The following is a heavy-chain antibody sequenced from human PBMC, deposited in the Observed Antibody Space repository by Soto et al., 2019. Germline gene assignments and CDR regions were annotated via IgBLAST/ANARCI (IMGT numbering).Heavy chain of an antibody. J-gene: IGHJ5*01. CDR2: IYWDDDK. D-gene: IGHD2-15*01. Sequence: SGHTLANPKHTLTLTCTFSGFSLSTSGVGVGWIRQPPVKALEWLSLIYWDDDKRYSPSLKSRLTITRDTSKNQVVLTMTNIAPVDTETYRCARDKGCWFEAWGHATLVTVSS. CDR1: GFSLSTSGVG. CDR3: ARDKGCWFEA. V-gene: IGHV2-5*02.